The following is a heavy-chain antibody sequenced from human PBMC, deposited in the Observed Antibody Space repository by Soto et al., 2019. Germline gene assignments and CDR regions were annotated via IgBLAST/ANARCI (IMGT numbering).Heavy chain of an antibody. CDR2: IKYDESEK. CDR3: ARVRTEIYYGMDV. J-gene: IGHJ6*02. V-gene: IGHV3-7*05. CDR1: GFTFRTYW. Sequence: EVQLVESGGGLVQPGGSLRLSSVASGFTFRTYWMAWVRQAPEKGLEWVANIKYDESEKYYVDSVKGRFTVSRDNARNSLFVQMNSLRAEDTAVYYCARVRTEIYYGMDVWGQGTTVTVSS.